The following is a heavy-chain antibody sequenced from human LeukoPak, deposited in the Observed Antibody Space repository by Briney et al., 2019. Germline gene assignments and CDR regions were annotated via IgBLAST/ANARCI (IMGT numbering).Heavy chain of an antibody. V-gene: IGHV1-2*04. Sequence: ASVKVSCKASGYTFTGYYMHWVRQAPGQGLEWMGWINPNSGGTNYAQKFQGWVTMTRDTSISTAYMELSRLRPDDTAVYYCARSPSSGSYWGYGMDVWGQGTTVTVSS. D-gene: IGHD1-26*01. CDR1: GYTFTGYY. CDR3: ARSPSSGSYWGYGMDV. J-gene: IGHJ6*02. CDR2: INPNSGGT.